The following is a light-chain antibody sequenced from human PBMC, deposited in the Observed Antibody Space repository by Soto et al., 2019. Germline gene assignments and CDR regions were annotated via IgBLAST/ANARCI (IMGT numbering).Light chain of an antibody. Sequence: EIVLTQSPGTLSLSPGERATLSCRASQSVGGSYLAWFQQKPGQAPRLLIYVASTRATGVPDRFSGSGSATDFSLPINSLEPEDFAVYYCQHYGSSPWTFGQGTKVEIK. CDR2: VAS. CDR3: QHYGSSPWT. CDR1: QSVGGSY. V-gene: IGKV3-20*01. J-gene: IGKJ1*01.